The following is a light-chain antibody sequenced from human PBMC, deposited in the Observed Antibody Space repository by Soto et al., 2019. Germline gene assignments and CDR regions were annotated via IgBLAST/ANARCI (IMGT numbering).Light chain of an antibody. CDR2: DAS. V-gene: IGKV3-15*01. CDR1: QSVSSN. CDR3: QQYNTWPLT. J-gene: IGKJ3*01. Sequence: ETVMTQSTATLSVYPGERPTLSCRASQSVSSNLAWYQQKPGQAPRLLIYDASTRATGIPARFSGSGSGTEFTLTISSLQSEDFAVYYCQQYNTWPLTFGPGTKVDIK.